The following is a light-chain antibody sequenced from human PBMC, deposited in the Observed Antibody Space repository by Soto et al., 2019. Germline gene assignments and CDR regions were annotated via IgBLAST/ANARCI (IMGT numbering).Light chain of an antibody. CDR1: QSIINW. Sequence: SASVGDRVTITCRASQSIINWLGWYQQKPGKAPKLLIYKASSLESGVPSRFSGSGSGTDFTLTIKRQQPDDFATYYCKHYNSFPWTFGQGTKVDIK. V-gene: IGKV1-5*03. CDR3: KHYNSFPWT. J-gene: IGKJ1*01. CDR2: KAS.